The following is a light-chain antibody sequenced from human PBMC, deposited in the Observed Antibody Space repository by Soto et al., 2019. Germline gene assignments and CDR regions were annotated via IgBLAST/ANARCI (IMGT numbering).Light chain of an antibody. CDR1: QSVDND. V-gene: IGKV3D-15*01. J-gene: IGKJ5*01. CDR2: DAS. Sequence: EIVMTQSPATLSVSPWDRATLSCRASQSVDNDLAWYQQKPGQPPRLLIYDASTRATGIPARFSGSQSGTDFTLTISRLEPEDFAVYYCQQYGSSPIAFGQGTRLEIK. CDR3: QQYGSSPIA.